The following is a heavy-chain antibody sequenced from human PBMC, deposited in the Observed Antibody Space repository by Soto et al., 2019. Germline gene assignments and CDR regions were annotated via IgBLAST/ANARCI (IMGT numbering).Heavy chain of an antibody. CDR2: ISVSDGKT. CDR1: GFSFASFA. V-gene: IGHV3-23*01. CDR3: AKWSYLDY. J-gene: IGHJ4*02. Sequence: GGSLRLSCTTSGFSFASFAITWVRQAPGKGLEWVATISVSDGKTYYADSVKGRFSISRDTSRNTLYLQMNSLRADDTAIYYCAKWSYLDYWGQGTRVTVSS. D-gene: IGHD3-3*01.